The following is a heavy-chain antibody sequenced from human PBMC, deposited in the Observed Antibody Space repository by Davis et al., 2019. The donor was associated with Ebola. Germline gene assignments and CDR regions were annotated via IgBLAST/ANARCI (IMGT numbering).Heavy chain of an antibody. V-gene: IGHV4-59*01. D-gene: IGHD6-19*01. CDR2: IYYSGST. J-gene: IGHJ6*02. CDR3: ARDRGIAVAGTRYYGMDV. CDR1: GGSISSYY. Sequence: SETLSLTCSVSGGSISSYYWSWIRQPPGKGLEWIGYIYYSGSTNYNPSLKSRVTISVDTSKNQFSLKLSSVTAADTAVYYCARDRGIAVAGTRYYGMDVWGQGTTVTVSS.